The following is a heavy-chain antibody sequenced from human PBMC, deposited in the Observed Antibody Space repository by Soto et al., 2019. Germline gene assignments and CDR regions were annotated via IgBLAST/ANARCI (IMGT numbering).Heavy chain of an antibody. CDR2: IYHSGST. CDR1: GGSISSAAYY. J-gene: IGHJ5*02. V-gene: IGHV4-31*03. Sequence: PSETLCLTCTVSGGSISSAAYYWSWIRQHPGKGLEWIGEIYHSGSTYYNPSLKSRVTISVDTSKNQFSLKLSSVTAADTAVYYCARGLTTMVRGVSTVWFDPWGQGTLVTVSS. CDR3: ARGLTTMVRGVSTVWFDP. D-gene: IGHD3-10*01.